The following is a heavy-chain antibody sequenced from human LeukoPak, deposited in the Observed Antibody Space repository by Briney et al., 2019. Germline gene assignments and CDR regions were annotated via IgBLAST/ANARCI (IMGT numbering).Heavy chain of an antibody. J-gene: IGHJ4*02. D-gene: IGHD1-26*01. CDR3: AKRPSGDTSGFDS. V-gene: IGHV3-21*01. CDR2: ISDNSYWI. CDR1: GFTFSTYS. Sequence: GWSLRLSCAASGFTFSTYSMSWVRQAPGKGLEWVSSISDNSYWIYYADSVEGRFIISRDNAKNSLYLHMNSLRLEDTAVYYCAKRPSGDTSGFDSWGEGILVTVSS.